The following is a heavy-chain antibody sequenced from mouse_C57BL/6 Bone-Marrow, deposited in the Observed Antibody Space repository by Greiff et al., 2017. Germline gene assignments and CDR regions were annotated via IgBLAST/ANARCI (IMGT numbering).Heavy chain of an antibody. Sequence: VQLQQSGPVLVKPGASVKMSCKASGYTFTDYYMNWVKQSHGKSLEWIGVINPYNGGTSYNQKFKGNATLTVDKSSSTAYMELNSLTSEDSAVYYCAREANYYGSSYTAWFAYWGQGTLVTVSA. D-gene: IGHD1-1*01. V-gene: IGHV1-19*01. CDR3: AREANYYGSSYTAWFAY. CDR1: GYTFTDYY. CDR2: INPYNGGT. J-gene: IGHJ3*01.